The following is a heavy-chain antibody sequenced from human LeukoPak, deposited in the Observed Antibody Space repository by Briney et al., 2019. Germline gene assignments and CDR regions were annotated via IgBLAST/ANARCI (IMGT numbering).Heavy chain of an antibody. CDR2: ISGGGGST. V-gene: IGHV3-23*01. J-gene: IGHJ4*02. Sequence: PGGSLRLSCAASGFTFSSYAMSWVRQAPGKGLEWVSAISGGGGSTYYADSVKGRFTISRDNSKNTLYLQMNSLRAEDTAVYYCAKSRGDYGDFLDYWGQGTLVTVSS. D-gene: IGHD4-17*01. CDR3: AKSRGDYGDFLDY. CDR1: GFTFSSYA.